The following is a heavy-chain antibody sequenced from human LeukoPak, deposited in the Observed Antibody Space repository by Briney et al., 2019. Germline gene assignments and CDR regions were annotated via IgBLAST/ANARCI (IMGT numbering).Heavy chain of an antibody. Sequence: VKVSCKASGYTFTSYGTSWVRQAPGQGLEWMGWISAYNGNTNYAQKLQGRVTMTTDTSTSTAYMELRSLRSDDTAVYYCAREFNYYDSSGYYGIDYWGQGTLVTVSS. J-gene: IGHJ4*02. D-gene: IGHD3-22*01. CDR2: ISAYNGNT. CDR1: GYTFTSYG. V-gene: IGHV1-18*01. CDR3: AREFNYYDSSGYYGIDY.